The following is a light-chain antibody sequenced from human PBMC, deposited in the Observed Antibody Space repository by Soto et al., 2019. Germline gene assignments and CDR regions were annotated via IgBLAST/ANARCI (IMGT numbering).Light chain of an antibody. CDR1: QSIGNN. CDR2: GAS. V-gene: IGKV3-15*01. Sequence: EIVMTQSPDTLSVSPGERATLSCRASQSIGNNLAWYQQKPGQAPRLLIHGASTRATGIPARFSATGSGTEFTLTISSLQSEDFAVYYCQHQSSWPRTFGQGTKVEIK. J-gene: IGKJ1*01. CDR3: QHQSSWPRT.